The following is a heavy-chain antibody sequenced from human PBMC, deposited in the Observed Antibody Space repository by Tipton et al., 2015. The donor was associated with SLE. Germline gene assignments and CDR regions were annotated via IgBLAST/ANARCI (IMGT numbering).Heavy chain of an antibody. V-gene: IGHV4-34*01. CDR1: GGSFSGYY. J-gene: IGHJ4*02. Sequence: SLTCAVYGGSFSGYYWSWILQPPGKGLERIGEINHSGSTNYNQSLKSRDTISVDTSKNQFSLELSSVTAADTAVYYCARGLCGGGGSGDYWGQGTLVSVSS. CDR3: ARGLCGGGGSGDY. CDR2: INHSGST. D-gene: IGHD2-21*01.